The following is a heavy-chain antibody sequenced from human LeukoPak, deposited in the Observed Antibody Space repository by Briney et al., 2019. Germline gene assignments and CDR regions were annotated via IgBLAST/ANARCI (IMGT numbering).Heavy chain of an antibody. CDR3: ARVPLHDASGRYYPH. D-gene: IGHD1-26*01. Sequence: ASVKVSCKTSGYTFTNYGMHWVRQAPRQSLEWMGWINTGNGNTKSSQKFQDRVTLTRDTSASTAYMELNSLSSEDTAVYFCARVPLHDASGRYYPHWGQGTLVTVPS. V-gene: IGHV1-3*04. CDR1: GYTFTNYG. J-gene: IGHJ1*01. CDR2: INTGNGNT.